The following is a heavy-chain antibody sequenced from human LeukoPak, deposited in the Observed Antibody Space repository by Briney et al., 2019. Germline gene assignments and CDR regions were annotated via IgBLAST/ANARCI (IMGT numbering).Heavy chain of an antibody. CDR2: INPSGGST. Sequence: ASVKVSCKASGYTFTSYYMHWVRQAPGQGLEWMGIINPSGGSTSYAQKFQGRVTMTRDTSTSTVYMELSSLRSEDTAVYYCASGSMITFGGVLLSRKGTSWGQGTLVTVSS. D-gene: IGHD3-16*01. CDR3: ASGSMITFGGVLLSRKGTS. J-gene: IGHJ4*02. CDR1: GYTFTSYY. V-gene: IGHV1-46*01.